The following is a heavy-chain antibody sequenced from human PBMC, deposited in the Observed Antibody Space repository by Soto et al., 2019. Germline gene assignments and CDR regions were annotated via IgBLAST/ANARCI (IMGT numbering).Heavy chain of an antibody. CDR3: ARDHIIAVAGHYYYYGMDV. Sequence: GGSLRLSCAASGFTVSSDYMSWVRQAPGKGLEWVSVIYSGGSTYYADSVKGRFTISRDNSKNTLYLQMNSLRAEDTAVYYCARDHIIAVAGHYYYYGMDVWGQGTTVTVSS. D-gene: IGHD6-19*01. CDR2: IYSGGST. CDR1: GFTVSSDY. J-gene: IGHJ6*02. V-gene: IGHV3-53*01.